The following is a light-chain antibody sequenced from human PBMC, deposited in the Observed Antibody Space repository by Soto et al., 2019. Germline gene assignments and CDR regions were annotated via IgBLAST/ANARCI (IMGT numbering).Light chain of an antibody. Sequence: EIVMTQSPLSLPATPGQPASISCWSSQIRLHSNGNDFLEWYLQKPGQSPQLLIYLGSNRASGVPDRLSGSGSGPDFTLKISRVEAEDVGVYYCKHPLQTPFTFGPGTQVDIK. V-gene: IGKV2-28*01. CDR3: KHPLQTPFT. J-gene: IGKJ3*01. CDR2: LGS. CDR1: QIRLHSNGNDF.